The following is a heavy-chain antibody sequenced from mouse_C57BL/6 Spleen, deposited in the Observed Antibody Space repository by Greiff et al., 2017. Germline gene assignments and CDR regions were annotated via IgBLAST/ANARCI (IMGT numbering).Heavy chain of an antibody. D-gene: IGHD2-5*01. CDR1: GYAFTNYL. CDR2: INPGSGGT. CDR3: ARDSNYFDY. Sequence: VQLQQSGAELVRPGTSVKVSCKASGYAFTNYLIEWVKQRPGQGLEWIGVINPGSGGTNYNEKFKSKATLTVDKSSSTAYMQLSSLTSEDSAVYYCARDSNYFDYWGQGTTLTVSS. V-gene: IGHV1-54*01. J-gene: IGHJ2*01.